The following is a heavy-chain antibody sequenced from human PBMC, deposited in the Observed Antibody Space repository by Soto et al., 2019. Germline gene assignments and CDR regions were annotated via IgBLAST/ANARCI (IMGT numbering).Heavy chain of an antibody. J-gene: IGHJ6*02. Sequence: VQLVESGGGVVQPGRSLRLSCAASGFTFSSYAMYWVRQAPGKGLEWVAVISYDGNNKYYADSVKGRFTISRDNSENTLYLQMNSLRAEDTAVYYCARAGCDGGSCYTLVGLRYGMDVWGQGATVTVSS. CDR2: ISYDGNNK. V-gene: IGHV3-30-3*01. CDR3: ARAGCDGGSCYTLVGLRYGMDV. D-gene: IGHD2-15*01. CDR1: GFTFSSYA.